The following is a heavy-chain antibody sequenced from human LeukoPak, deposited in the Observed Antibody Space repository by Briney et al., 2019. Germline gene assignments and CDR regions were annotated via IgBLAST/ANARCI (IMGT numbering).Heavy chain of an antibody. D-gene: IGHD6-19*01. CDR1: GYTFTAYY. CDR3: AREGEQWLDVDY. CDR2: INPNSGGT. Sequence: ASVKVSCKASGYTFTAYYLHWVRQAPGQGPEWLGWINPNSGGTNYARKFQGRVTMTRDTSISTAYMELSRLRSDDTAVYYCAREGEQWLDVDYWGQGTLVTVSS. V-gene: IGHV1-2*02. J-gene: IGHJ4*02.